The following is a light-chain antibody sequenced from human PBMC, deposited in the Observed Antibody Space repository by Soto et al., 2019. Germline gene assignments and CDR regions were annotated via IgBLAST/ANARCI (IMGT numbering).Light chain of an antibody. CDR1: SSDVGSDYNY. J-gene: IGLJ1*01. V-gene: IGLV2-14*03. CDR2: DVS. Sequence: QSVLTQPASVSGSPGQSIAISCTGTSSDVGSDYNYVSWYQQHPGKAPKLMVYDVSTRPSGVSNRFSGSKSGTTASLTISGLQAEDEADYYYCSYTSISTYVFGTGTKVTVL. CDR3: CSYTSISTYV.